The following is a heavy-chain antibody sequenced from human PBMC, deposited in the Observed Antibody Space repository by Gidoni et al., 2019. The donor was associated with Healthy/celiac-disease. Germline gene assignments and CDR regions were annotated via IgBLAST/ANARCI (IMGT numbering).Heavy chain of an antibody. D-gene: IGHD2-15*01. CDR3: ASPRARYCSGGSCYHY. CDR2: IYYSGST. J-gene: IGHJ4*02. Sequence: QLQLQESGPGLVQPSETLSLTCTVSGGSISSRSYYWGWIRQPPGKGLEWIGSIYYSGSTYYNPSLKSRVTISVDTSKNQFSLKLSSVTAADTAVYYCASPRARYCSGGSCYHYWGQGTLVTVSS. CDR1: GGSISSRSYY. V-gene: IGHV4-39*07.